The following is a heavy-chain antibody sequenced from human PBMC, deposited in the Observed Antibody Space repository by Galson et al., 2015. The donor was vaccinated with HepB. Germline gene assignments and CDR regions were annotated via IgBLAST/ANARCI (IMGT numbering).Heavy chain of an antibody. CDR2: TYCRSRWSN. J-gene: IGHJ4*02. Sequence: CAISGDSVSSNSVGWNWIRQSPSRGLEWLGRTYCRSRWSNDYAASVKSRITINPDTSKNQFSLQLNSVTHEDTAVYYCAKSIHLGRGFDSWGQGTLVTVSS. CDR1: GDSVSSNSVG. V-gene: IGHV6-1*01. D-gene: IGHD7-27*01. CDR3: AKSIHLGRGFDS.